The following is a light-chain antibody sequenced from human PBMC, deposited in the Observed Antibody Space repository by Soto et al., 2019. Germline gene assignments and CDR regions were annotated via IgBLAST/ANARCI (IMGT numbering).Light chain of an antibody. CDR3: GADHGSGSNFVYLV. J-gene: IGLJ2*01. V-gene: IGLV9-49*01. CDR1: SGYSNYK. Sequence: QPVLTQRPSASASLGASVTLTCTLSSGYSNYKVDWYQQRPGKGPRFVMRVGTGGIVGSKGDGIPDRFSVLGSGLNRYLTIKNIQEEDESDYHCGADHGSGSNFVYLVFGGGTKVTVL. CDR2: VGTGGIVG.